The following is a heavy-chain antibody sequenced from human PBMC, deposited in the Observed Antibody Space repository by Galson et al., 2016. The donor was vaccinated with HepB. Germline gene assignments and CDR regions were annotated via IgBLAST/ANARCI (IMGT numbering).Heavy chain of an antibody. CDR1: GFTFSSYA. CDR2: ISYDGINK. D-gene: IGHD6-25*01. CDR3: ARRRAPGRMAAGFDY. Sequence: CAASGFTFSSYAMHWVRQPPGKGLEWVAVISYDGINKYYVDSVDGRFTISRDNSKNTLFLQMNSLRPEGTAVYYCARRRAPGRMAAGFDYWGQGTLVTVSS. J-gene: IGHJ4*02. V-gene: IGHV3-30*04.